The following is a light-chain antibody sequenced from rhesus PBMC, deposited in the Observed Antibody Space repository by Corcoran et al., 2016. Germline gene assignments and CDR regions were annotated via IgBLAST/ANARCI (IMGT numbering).Light chain of an antibody. CDR2: YAK. CDR1: QGISNY. Sequence: DIQMTQSPSSLSASVGDRVTITCRASQGISNYVNWYQQKTGKAPKLLIYYAKRLDSGVPSRVSGSGSGTEFTLTLSILQPEDFATYFCHQYNSLPLTFGGGAKVEIQ. V-gene: IGKV1-32*01. CDR3: HQYNSLPLT. J-gene: IGKJ4*01.